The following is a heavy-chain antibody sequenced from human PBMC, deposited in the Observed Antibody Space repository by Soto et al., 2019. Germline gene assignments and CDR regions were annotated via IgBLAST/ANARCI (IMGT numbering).Heavy chain of an antibody. V-gene: IGHV3-7*01. J-gene: IGHJ6*02. D-gene: IGHD1-1*01. CDR3: ARGIDDNASFGMDV. Sequence: PGGSLRLSCAASRFTFSSYWMSWVRQAPGKGLEWVANIKQDGSEKFYVDSVKGCFTISRDNAKNSLYLQMDSLRAEDTAVYYCARGIDDNASFGMDVWGQGTTVTVSS. CDR2: IKQDGSEK. CDR1: RFTFSSYW.